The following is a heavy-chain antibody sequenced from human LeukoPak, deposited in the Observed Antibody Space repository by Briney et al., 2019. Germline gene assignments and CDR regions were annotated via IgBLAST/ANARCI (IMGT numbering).Heavy chain of an antibody. CDR2: INPSGGST. V-gene: IGHV1-46*01. D-gene: IGHD2-15*01. CDR3: ARAETSYIVVVVAAGYAFDI. Sequence: GASVKVSCKASGYTFTSYYMHWVRQAPGQGLEWMGIINPSGGSTSYAQKFQGRVTMTRDMSTSTVYMELSSLRSEDTAVYYCARAETSYIVVVVAAGYAFDIWGQGTVVTVSS. CDR1: GYTFTSYY. J-gene: IGHJ3*02.